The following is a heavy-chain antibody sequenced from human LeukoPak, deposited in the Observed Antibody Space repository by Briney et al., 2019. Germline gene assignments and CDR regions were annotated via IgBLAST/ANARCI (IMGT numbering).Heavy chain of an antibody. J-gene: IGHJ4*02. CDR2: ISGSGGST. D-gene: IGHD6-13*01. V-gene: IGHV3-23*01. CDR1: GFTFSSFA. CDR3: ARDLSSSWGGFDY. Sequence: GGSLRLSCAASGFTFSSFAMSWVRQAPGKGLEWVSVISGSGGSTYYADSVKGRFIISRDKSKNTLYLQMNSLRVEDTAVYYCARDLSSSWGGFDYWGQGTLVTVSS.